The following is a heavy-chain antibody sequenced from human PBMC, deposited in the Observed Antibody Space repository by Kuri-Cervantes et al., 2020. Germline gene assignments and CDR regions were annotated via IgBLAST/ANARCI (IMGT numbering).Heavy chain of an antibody. CDR2: INSDGSST. Sequence: GGSLRLSCAASGFTFSNYWMHWVRQAPGKGLVWVSRINSDGSSTSYADSVEGRFTISRDNAKNTLYLQMNSLRADDTAVYYCARGLAPTTVVTPSGFDYWGQGTLVTVSS. CDR3: ARGLAPTTVVTPSGFDY. J-gene: IGHJ4*02. CDR1: GFTFSNYW. V-gene: IGHV3-74*01. D-gene: IGHD4-23*01.